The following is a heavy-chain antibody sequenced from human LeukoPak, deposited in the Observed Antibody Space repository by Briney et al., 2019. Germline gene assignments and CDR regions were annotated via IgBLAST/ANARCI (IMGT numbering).Heavy chain of an antibody. CDR1: EFIFSDYA. CDR2: IDKTSYPT. V-gene: IGHV3-23*05. CDR3: AKFEGATIPGWFNDY. J-gene: IGHJ4*02. Sequence: GGSLRLSCAASEFIFSDYAMGWVRQAPGKGLEWVSTIDKTSYPTFYADSVKGRFTISRDNSKNTLYLQMNSLRTEDTAVYFCAKFEGATIPGWFNDYWGQGILVTVSS. D-gene: IGHD6-19*01.